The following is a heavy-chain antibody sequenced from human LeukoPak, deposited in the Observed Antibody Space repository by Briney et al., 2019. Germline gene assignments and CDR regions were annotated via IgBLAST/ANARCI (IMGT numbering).Heavy chain of an antibody. CDR1: GYTFTGYY. CDR2: INPNSGGT. CDR3: ARDSLRLGELSMASWYYYYGMDV. D-gene: IGHD3-16*02. V-gene: IGHV1-2*02. Sequence: GASVKVSCKASGYTFTGYYMHWVRQAPGQGLEWMGWINPNSGGTNYAQKFQGRVTMTRDTSISTAYMELSRLRSDDTAVYYCARDSLRLGELSMASWYYYYGMDVWGQGTTVTVSS. J-gene: IGHJ6*02.